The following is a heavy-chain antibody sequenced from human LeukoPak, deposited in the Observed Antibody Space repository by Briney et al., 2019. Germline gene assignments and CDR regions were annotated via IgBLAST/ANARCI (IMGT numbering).Heavy chain of an antibody. Sequence: PGRSLRLSCAASGFTFSSYGMHWVRQAPGKGLEWVAVIWYDGSNKYYADSVKGRFTISRDNSKNTLYLQMSSLRGEDTAVYYCAKNYESGRGVPYGMDVWGQGTTVTVSS. CDR1: GFTFSSYG. J-gene: IGHJ6*02. V-gene: IGHV3-33*06. D-gene: IGHD3-10*01. CDR3: AKNYESGRGVPYGMDV. CDR2: IWYDGSNK.